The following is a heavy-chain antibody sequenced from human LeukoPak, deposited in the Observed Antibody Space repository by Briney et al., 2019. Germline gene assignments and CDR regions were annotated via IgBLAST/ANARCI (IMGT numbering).Heavy chain of an antibody. V-gene: IGHV3-33*01. CDR1: GFSLYNHG. CDR2: IWSDGASQ. D-gene: IGHD3-16*01. J-gene: IGHJ4*02. Sequence: PGGSLRLSCAASGFSLYNHGMHWVRQAPGKGLEWVAMIWSDGASQFYADAVEGRFIISRDTSNNTVFLQMNSLTVDDTALYYCARDQVGSKRGEFDFWGRGILVAVSS. CDR3: ARDQVGSKRGEFDF.